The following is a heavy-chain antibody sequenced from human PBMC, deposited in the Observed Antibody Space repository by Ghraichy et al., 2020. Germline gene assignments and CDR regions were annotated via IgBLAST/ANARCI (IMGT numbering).Heavy chain of an antibody. Sequence: GESLNISCAASGFTFRSYAMNWVREAPGKGLEWVSAISATGVSTYYADSVEGRFTASRDNSKNTVYLQMNSLRAEDTAVYYCAKDHLEYYGDDYYFDYWGQGTLVTVSS. CDR2: ISATGVST. V-gene: IGHV3-23*01. J-gene: IGHJ4*02. D-gene: IGHD4-17*01. CDR3: AKDHLEYYGDDYYFDY. CDR1: GFTFRSYA.